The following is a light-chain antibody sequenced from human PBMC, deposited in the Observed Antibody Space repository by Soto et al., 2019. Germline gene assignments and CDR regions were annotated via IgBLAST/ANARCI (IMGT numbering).Light chain of an antibody. CDR2: GAS. Sequence: EIALTQSAGSLGLCPGERGSLXCRASQSVSSSYLAWYQQQPGQGPRLLIYGASSRATGIPDRCSGSGSGTDFTRPISRLEPEDFAVYYGQQYGNSPQTFGQGTKVDIK. V-gene: IGKV3-20*01. CDR3: QQYGNSPQT. J-gene: IGKJ1*01. CDR1: QSVSSSY.